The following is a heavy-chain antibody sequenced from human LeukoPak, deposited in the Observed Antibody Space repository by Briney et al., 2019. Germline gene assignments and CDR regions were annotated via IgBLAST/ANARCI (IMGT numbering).Heavy chain of an antibody. CDR2: ISSSSTYI. CDR1: GFTFTSYS. CDR3: ARDPGAVTTHSNWFDP. Sequence: GGSLRLSCAASGFTFTSYSMNWGRQAPGRGLEWVSSISSSSTYIYYADSVKGRFTISRDNAKNSLYLQMNSLRAEDTAVYYCARDPGAVTTHSNWFDPWGQGTLVTVSS. V-gene: IGHV3-21*01. J-gene: IGHJ5*02. D-gene: IGHD4-17*01.